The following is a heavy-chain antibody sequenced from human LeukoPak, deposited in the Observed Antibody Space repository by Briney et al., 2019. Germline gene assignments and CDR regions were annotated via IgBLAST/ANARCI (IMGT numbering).Heavy chain of an antibody. D-gene: IGHD5-24*01. CDR2: IYHSGST. CDR1: GYSISSGYY. V-gene: IGHV4-38-2*02. CDR3: ARDQGDGYNTGAFDI. J-gene: IGHJ3*02. Sequence: SSETLSLTCTVSGYSISSGYYWGWIRQPPGKGLEWIGSIYHSGSTYYNPSLKSRVTISVDTSKNQFSLKLSSVTAADTAVYYCARDQGDGYNTGAFDIWGQGTMVTVSS.